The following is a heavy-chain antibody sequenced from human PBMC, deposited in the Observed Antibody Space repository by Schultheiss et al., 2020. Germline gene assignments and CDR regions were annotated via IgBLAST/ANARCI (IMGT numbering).Heavy chain of an antibody. CDR3: ARDRASGSYYVPDY. CDR1: GGSISSYY. V-gene: IGHV4-59*12. Sequence: SETLSLTCTVSGGSISSYYWSWIRQPPGKGLEWIGEIYHSGSTNYNPSLKSRVTISVDTSKNQFSLKLSSVTAADTAVYYCARDRASGSYYVPDYWGQGTLVTVSS. D-gene: IGHD1-26*01. CDR2: IYHSGST. J-gene: IGHJ4*02.